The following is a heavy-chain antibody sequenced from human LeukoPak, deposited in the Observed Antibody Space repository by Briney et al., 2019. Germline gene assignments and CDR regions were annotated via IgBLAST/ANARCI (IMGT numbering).Heavy chain of an antibody. J-gene: IGHJ4*02. CDR1: GFTFSSYA. Sequence: GGSLRLSCAASGFTFSSYAMSWVRQAPGKGLEWVSAISGSGGSTYYADSVKGRFTISRDNYKNTLYLQINSLRADDTAVYYCAKGRGYGDYGSTFEYWGEGTLATVSS. D-gene: IGHD4-17*01. V-gene: IGHV3-23*01. CDR3: AKGRGYGDYGSTFEY. CDR2: ISGSGGST.